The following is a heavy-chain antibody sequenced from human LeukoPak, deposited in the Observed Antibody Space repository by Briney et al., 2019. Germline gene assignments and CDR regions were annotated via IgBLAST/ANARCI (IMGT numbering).Heavy chain of an antibody. CDR2: IKSKSDGGTT. J-gene: IGHJ4*02. D-gene: IGHD6-13*01. Sequence: GGSLRLSCAASGLTFSNAWMSWVRQAPGKGLEWVGRIKSKSDGGTTDYGAPVTGRFTISRDDSKNTLYLQMNSLKTEDTAVYYRSTDDPRWSHWGQGTLVTVSS. V-gene: IGHV3-15*01. CDR1: GLTFSNAW. CDR3: STDDPRWSH.